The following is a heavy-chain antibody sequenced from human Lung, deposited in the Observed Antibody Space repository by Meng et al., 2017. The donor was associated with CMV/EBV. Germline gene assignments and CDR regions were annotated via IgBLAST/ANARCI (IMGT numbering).Heavy chain of an antibody. J-gene: IGHJ6*02. CDR2: IRSKANSYAT. V-gene: IGHV3-73*01. Sequence: EXXKISCAASGFTFSGSAMHWVRQASGKGLEWVGRIRSKANSYATAYAASVKGRFTISRDDSKNTAYLQMNSLKTEDTAVYYCTSWPDYKDYYYYGMDAWGQGNXVT. CDR3: TSWPDYKDYYYYGMDA. CDR1: GFTFSGSA. D-gene: IGHD4-11*01.